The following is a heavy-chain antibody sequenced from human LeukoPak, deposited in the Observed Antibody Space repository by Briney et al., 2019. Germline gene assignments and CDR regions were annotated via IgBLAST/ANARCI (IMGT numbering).Heavy chain of an antibody. J-gene: IGHJ5*02. Sequence: SETLSLACTVSGGSVSSGSYYWSWIRQPPGKGLEWIGYIYYSGSTNYNPSLKSRVTISVDTSKNQFSLKLSSVTAADTAVYYCATGGIAARPYNWFHPWGQGTLVTGSS. V-gene: IGHV4-61*01. CDR3: ATGGIAARPYNWFHP. D-gene: IGHD6-6*01. CDR1: GGSVSSGSYY. CDR2: IYYSGST.